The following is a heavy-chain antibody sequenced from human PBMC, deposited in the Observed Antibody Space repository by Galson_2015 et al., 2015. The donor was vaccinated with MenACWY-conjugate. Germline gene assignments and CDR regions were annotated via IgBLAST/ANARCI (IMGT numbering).Heavy chain of an antibody. J-gene: IGHJ4*02. Sequence: SLRLSCAASGFTFRTCGMHWVRQAPGKGLDWVAVIWSDGGKTYYADSVKGRFTISRDNSENKLYLQMNSLRAEDTAVYYCARDYYDSSGYTIRGPFDYWGRGTLVTVSS. CDR2: IWSDGGKT. CDR1: GFTFRTCG. D-gene: IGHD3-22*01. CDR3: ARDYYDSSGYTIRGPFDY. V-gene: IGHV3-33*01.